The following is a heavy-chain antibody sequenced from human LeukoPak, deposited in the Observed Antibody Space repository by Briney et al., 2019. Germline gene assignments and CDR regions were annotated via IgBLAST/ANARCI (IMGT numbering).Heavy chain of an antibody. V-gene: IGHV5-51*01. D-gene: IGHD2/OR15-2a*01. CDR3: ARRRTTDTSYSWFDP. Sequence: GESRKISWKGSCYSFTNYWIAWGRQMPGKGLEWMGIIYPGDSDTRFSTSFQGQDTISADKSISTAYLQWSSLKASDTAMYYCARRRTTDTSYSWFDPRGQGTLVTVSS. CDR1: CYSFTNYW. J-gene: IGHJ5*02. CDR2: IYPGDSDT.